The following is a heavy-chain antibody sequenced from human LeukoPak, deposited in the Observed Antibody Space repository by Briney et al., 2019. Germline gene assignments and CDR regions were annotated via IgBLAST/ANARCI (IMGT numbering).Heavy chain of an antibody. J-gene: IGHJ6*02. CDR2: VKKDASEK. CDR3: ARDGGHYDSSGYYHPLHGMDV. Sequence: PGGSLRLSCAASGFTFSNNWMTWVRQAPGKGLEWVASVKKDASEKYYVDSVKGRFTISRDNAKNSLYLQMNSLRVEDTAVYYCARDGGHYDSSGYYHPLHGMDVWGQGTTVTVSS. V-gene: IGHV3-7*01. D-gene: IGHD3-22*01. CDR1: GFTFSNNW.